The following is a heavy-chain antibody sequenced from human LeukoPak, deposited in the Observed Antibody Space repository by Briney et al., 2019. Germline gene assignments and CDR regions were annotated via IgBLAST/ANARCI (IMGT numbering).Heavy chain of an antibody. CDR2: ISSSSSYI. CDR3: ARDPLGYCSGGSCYQPFDY. J-gene: IGHJ4*02. V-gene: IGHV3-21*01. Sequence: PRGSLRLSCAASGFTFSSYSMNWVRQAPGKGLEWVSSISSSSSYIYYADSVKGRFTISRDNAKNSLYLQMNSLRAEDTAVYYCARDPLGYCSGGSCYQPFDYWGQGTLVTVSS. CDR1: GFTFSSYS. D-gene: IGHD2-15*01.